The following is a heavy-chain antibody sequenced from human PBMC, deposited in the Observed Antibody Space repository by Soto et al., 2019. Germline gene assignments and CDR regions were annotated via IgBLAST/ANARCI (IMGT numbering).Heavy chain of an antibody. CDR2: ISYDGSNK. D-gene: IGHD6-6*01. Sequence: QVQLVESGGGVVQPGRSLRLSCAASGLSFSSYAMHWVRQAPGKGLEWVAVISYDGSNKYYADSVKGRFTISRDNSKNTLLLQVNSLRAEDTAVYYCARSSSNAFDIWGQGTMVSVSS. CDR3: ARSSSNAFDI. J-gene: IGHJ3*02. V-gene: IGHV3-30-3*01. CDR1: GLSFSSYA.